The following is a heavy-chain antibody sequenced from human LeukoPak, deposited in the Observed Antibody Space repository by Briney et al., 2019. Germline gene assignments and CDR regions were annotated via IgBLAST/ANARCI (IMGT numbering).Heavy chain of an antibody. Sequence: PGGSLRLSCAASGFTFSSYGMHWVRQAPGKGLDWVAFIHHDGSNKYYADSVRGRFTISRDNSKNTLYLQMNSLRAEDTAVYYCARDRYYDSSGYRTPRAFDIWGQGTMVTVSS. D-gene: IGHD3-22*01. CDR3: ARDRYYDSSGYRTPRAFDI. J-gene: IGHJ3*02. CDR2: IHHDGSNK. CDR1: GFTFSSYG. V-gene: IGHV3-30*02.